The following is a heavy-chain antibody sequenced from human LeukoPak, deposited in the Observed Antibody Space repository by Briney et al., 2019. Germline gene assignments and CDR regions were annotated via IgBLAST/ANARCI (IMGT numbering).Heavy chain of an antibody. V-gene: IGHV1-2*02. CDR3: ARGFPPRIYYDSSGYYSYYFDY. CDR2: INPNSGGT. J-gene: IGHJ4*02. D-gene: IGHD3-22*01. CDR1: GYTFTGYY. Sequence: ASVKVSCKASGYTFTGYYMHWVRQAPGQGLEWMGWINPNSGGTNYAQKLQGRVTMTTDTSTSTAYMELRSLRSDDTAVYYCARGFPPRIYYDSSGYYSYYFDYWGQGTLVTVSS.